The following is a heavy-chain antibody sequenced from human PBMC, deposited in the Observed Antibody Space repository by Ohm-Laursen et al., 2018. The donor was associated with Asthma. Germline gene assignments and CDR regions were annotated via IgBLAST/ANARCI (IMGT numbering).Heavy chain of an antibody. CDR1: GFTFSDYY. Sequence: SLRLSCAASGFTFSDYYMSWIRQAPGKGLEWVSYISSSGSTIYYADSVKGRFTISRDNAKNSLYLQMNSLRAEDTAVYYCARASSDYDFWSGYYIGWFDYWGQGTLVTVSS. V-gene: IGHV3-11*04. CDR2: ISSSGSTI. J-gene: IGHJ4*02. D-gene: IGHD3-3*01. CDR3: ARASSDYDFWSGYYIGWFDY.